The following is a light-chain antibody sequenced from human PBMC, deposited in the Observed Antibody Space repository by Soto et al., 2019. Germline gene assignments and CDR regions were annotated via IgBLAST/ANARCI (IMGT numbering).Light chain of an antibody. CDR2: GAS. CDR1: QSVSSD. J-gene: IGKJ1*01. CDR3: QQYNKWPT. V-gene: IGKV3-15*01. Sequence: EIVMTQSPATLSVSPGERATLSCRASQSVSSDLAWYQQKPGQPPRLLVYGASTRATGIPVRFSGSGSETKFALTISSLQSEDFAVYYCQQYNKWPTFGQGT.